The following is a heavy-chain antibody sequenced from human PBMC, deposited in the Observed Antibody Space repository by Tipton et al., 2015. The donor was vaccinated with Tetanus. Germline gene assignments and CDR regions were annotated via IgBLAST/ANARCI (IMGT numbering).Heavy chain of an antibody. V-gene: IGHV4-39*01. CDR1: GGSISSSSYY. J-gene: IGHJ6*02. D-gene: IGHD4-11*01. CDR2: IYYSGST. CDR3: TRYLQSPYYYYGMDV. Sequence: TLSLTCTVSGGSISSSSYYWGWIRQPPGKGLEWIGSIYYSGSTYYNPSLKSRVTISVDTSKNQFSLKLSSVTAADTAVYYCTRYLQSPYYYYGMDVWGQGTTVTVSS.